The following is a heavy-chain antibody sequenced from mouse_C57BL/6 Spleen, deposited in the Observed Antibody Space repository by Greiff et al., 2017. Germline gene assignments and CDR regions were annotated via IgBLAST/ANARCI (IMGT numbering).Heavy chain of an antibody. Sequence: VQLQQSVAELVRPGASVKLSCTASGFNIKNTYMPWVKQRPEQGLEWIGRIDPANGHTKYAPKFQGKATITADTSSNTAYLQLSSLTSEDTAIYYCAVTGRDAMDYWGQGTSVTVSS. CDR1: GFNIKNTY. CDR3: AVTGRDAMDY. D-gene: IGHD4-1*01. J-gene: IGHJ4*01. CDR2: IDPANGHT. V-gene: IGHV14-3*01.